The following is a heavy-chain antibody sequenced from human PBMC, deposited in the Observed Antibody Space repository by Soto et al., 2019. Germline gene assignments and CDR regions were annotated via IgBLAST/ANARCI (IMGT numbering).Heavy chain of an antibody. CDR1: GYTFTGYY. J-gene: IGHJ4*02. D-gene: IGHD3-3*01. CDR2: INPNSGGT. Sequence: QVQLVQSGAEVKKPGASVKVSCKASGYTFTGYYMHWVRQAPGQGLEWMGWINPNSGGTNYAQKFQGRVTMTRDTYISTAYMELSRLRSDDTAVYYCARDTVFGVVITYQFDYWGQGTLVTVSS. CDR3: ARDTVFGVVITYQFDY. V-gene: IGHV1-2*02.